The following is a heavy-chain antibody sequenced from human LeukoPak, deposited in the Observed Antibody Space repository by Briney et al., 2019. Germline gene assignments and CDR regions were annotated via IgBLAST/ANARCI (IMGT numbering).Heavy chain of an antibody. CDR2: IDGSSTYI. D-gene: IGHD4-23*01. Sequence: GGSLRLSCTASGLTFSTYSMNWVRQAPGKGLEWVSAIDGSSTYIFYADSVEGRFTISRDNAKNSLYLQMNSLRAEDTAVYYCARGDYGGDYFDYWGQGTLVTVSS. V-gene: IGHV3-21*04. CDR1: GLTFSTYS. J-gene: IGHJ4*02. CDR3: ARGDYGGDYFDY.